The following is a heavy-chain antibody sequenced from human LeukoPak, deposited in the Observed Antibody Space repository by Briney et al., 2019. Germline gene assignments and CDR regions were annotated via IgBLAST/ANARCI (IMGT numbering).Heavy chain of an antibody. V-gene: IGHV1-69*13. J-gene: IGHJ4*02. CDR3: ARGVKYYYDGSGYYLDY. CDR2: FIPIFGRA. Sequence: SVKVSCKASGGTFGRDTITWVRQAPGQGLEWMGGFIPIFGRANYAQNFQGRVMITADESTTTAYMELSSLQSEDTAVYYCARGVKYYYDGSGYYLDYWGQGTLVTVSS. D-gene: IGHD3-22*01. CDR1: GGTFGRDT.